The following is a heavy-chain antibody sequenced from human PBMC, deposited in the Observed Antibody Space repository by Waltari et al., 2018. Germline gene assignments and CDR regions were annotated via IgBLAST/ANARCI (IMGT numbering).Heavy chain of an antibody. D-gene: IGHD2-21*02. CDR2: ISYSGMT. J-gene: IGHJ6*03. V-gene: IGHV4-59*04. CDR1: GGSITNYY. Sequence: QVQLQQSGPGLVKPSETLSLTCTVSGGSITNYYGSWIRQPPGRRLQWIGYISYSGMTDYNSPLESRVTLSVDTSRSQFSLKLRSVTDADTATYYCVRGCAGGACYSDTYYSMDVWGKGTTVTVSS. CDR3: VRGCAGGACYSDTYYSMDV.